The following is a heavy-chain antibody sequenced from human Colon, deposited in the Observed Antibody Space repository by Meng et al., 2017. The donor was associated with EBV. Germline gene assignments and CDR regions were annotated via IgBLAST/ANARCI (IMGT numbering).Heavy chain of an antibody. CDR3: ARWAFIDSYGFDH. J-gene: IGHJ4*02. V-gene: IGHV4-4*02. CDR1: GGSITERNS. Sequence: QLQLQGSGPELVKSSRTLSLTCAGSGGSITERNSWSWVRQPPGQGLEWIGEIYHYGGTNYNPSLKSRVTISVDKSKNQISLKLTSVTAADTAVYYCARWAFIDSYGFDHWGQGTLVTVSS. CDR2: IYHYGGT. D-gene: IGHD5-18*01.